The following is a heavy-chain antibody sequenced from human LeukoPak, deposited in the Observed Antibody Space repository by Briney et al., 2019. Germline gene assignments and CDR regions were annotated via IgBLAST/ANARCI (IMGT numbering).Heavy chain of an antibody. V-gene: IGHV4-39*01. CDR2: IYYTGST. D-gene: IGHD2-15*01. CDR1: GGSISSSSYY. Sequence: SETLSLTCTVSGGSISSSSYYWGWIRQPPGKGLEWIGSIYYTGSTYYNPSLRSRVTMSVDTSKNQFSLKLSSVTAADTAVYYCAREKCSGGSCYSGYYYYYYMDAWGKGTTVTVSS. J-gene: IGHJ6*03. CDR3: AREKCSGGSCYSGYYYYYYMDA.